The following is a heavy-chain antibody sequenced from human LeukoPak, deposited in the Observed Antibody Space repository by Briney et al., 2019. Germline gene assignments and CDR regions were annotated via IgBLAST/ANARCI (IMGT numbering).Heavy chain of an antibody. V-gene: IGHV3-20*04. D-gene: IGHD2-15*01. CDR3: ARTRYSSGNHFDC. CDR1: GFKFDDYG. Sequence: PGGSLRLSCVATGFKFDDYGMSWVRQTPGRGLEWVSTINWNGNTAGYADSVKGRFSIARDNAKDSLYLQMNSLRADDTAFYFCARTRYSSGNHFDCWGQGTLVTVSP. J-gene: IGHJ4*02. CDR2: INWNGNTA.